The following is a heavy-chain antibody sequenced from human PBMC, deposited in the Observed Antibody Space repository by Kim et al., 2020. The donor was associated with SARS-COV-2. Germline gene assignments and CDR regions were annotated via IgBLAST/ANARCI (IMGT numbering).Heavy chain of an antibody. V-gene: IGHV1-2*02. CDR2: INPNSGGT. Sequence: ASVKVSCKASGYTFTGYYMHWVRQAPGQGLEWMGWINPNSGGTNYAQKFQGRVTMTRDTSISTAYMELSRLRSDDTAVYYCARDGGYCSSTSCYSPYYFDYWGQGTLVTVSS. D-gene: IGHD2-2*02. CDR3: ARDGGYCSSTSCYSPYYFDY. CDR1: GYTFTGYY. J-gene: IGHJ4*02.